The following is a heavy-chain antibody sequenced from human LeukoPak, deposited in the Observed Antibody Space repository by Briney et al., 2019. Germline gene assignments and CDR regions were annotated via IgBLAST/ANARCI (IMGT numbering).Heavy chain of an antibody. CDR3: ATRIGGGSSYYFDY. CDR1: GGSIRSYY. J-gene: IGHJ4*02. CDR2: IDTSGST. D-gene: IGHD6-6*01. Sequence: SETLSLTCTVSGGSIRSYYWSWIRQPAGKGLEWIGRIDTSGSTKYSPSPKSRVTMSVDTSKNQFSLKLGSVTAADTAVYYCATRIGGGSSYYFDYWGQGTLATVSS. V-gene: IGHV4-4*07.